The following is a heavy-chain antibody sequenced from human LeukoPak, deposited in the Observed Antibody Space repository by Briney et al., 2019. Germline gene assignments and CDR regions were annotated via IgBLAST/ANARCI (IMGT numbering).Heavy chain of an antibody. CDR3: ARGRPGSGWSFDY. V-gene: IGHV1-46*01. D-gene: IGHD6-19*01. Sequence: ASVKVSCKASGYTFTGYYMHWVRQAPGQGLEWMGIINPSGGTTNYAQKFQGRVTVTRDTSTTTLYMELSSLRSEDTAVYYCARGRPGSGWSFDYWGQGTLVTVSS. J-gene: IGHJ4*02. CDR2: INPSGGTT. CDR1: GYTFTGYY.